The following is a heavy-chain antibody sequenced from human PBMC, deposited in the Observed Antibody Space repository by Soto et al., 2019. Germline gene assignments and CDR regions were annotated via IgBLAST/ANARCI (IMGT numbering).Heavy chain of an antibody. D-gene: IGHD3-22*01. CDR3: ARDLGYYDSSGRRSAFDI. J-gene: IGHJ3*02. Sequence: GGSLRLSCAASGFTVSSNYMSWVRQAPGKGLEWVSVIYSGGSTYYADSVKGRFTISRDNSKNTLYLQMNSLRAEDTAVYYCARDLGYYDSSGRRSAFDIWGQGT. CDR1: GFTVSSNY. V-gene: IGHV3-66*01. CDR2: IYSGGST.